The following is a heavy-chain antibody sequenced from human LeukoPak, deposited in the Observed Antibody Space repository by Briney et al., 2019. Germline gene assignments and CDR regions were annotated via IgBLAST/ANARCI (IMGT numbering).Heavy chain of an antibody. Sequence: SETLSLTCTVSGGSISSYYWSWIRQPPGKGLEWIGYIYYSGSTNYNPSLKSRVTISVDTSKNQFSLKLSSVTAADTAVYYCARDGSGMIDYYFDYWGQGTLVTVSS. CDR1: GGSISSYY. D-gene: IGHD3-10*01. CDR3: ARDGSGMIDYYFDY. V-gene: IGHV4-59*12. CDR2: IYYSGST. J-gene: IGHJ4*02.